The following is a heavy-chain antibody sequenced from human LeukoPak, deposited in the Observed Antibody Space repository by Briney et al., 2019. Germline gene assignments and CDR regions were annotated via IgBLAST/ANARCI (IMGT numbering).Heavy chain of an antibody. V-gene: IGHV5-51*01. CDR1: GYSFTSYW. D-gene: IGHD1-26*01. Sequence: GESLKISCKGSGYSFTSYWIGWVRQMPGKGLEWMGIIYPGDSDTRYSPSFQGQVTISADKSISTAYLQWSSLKASDTAMYYCARDRRMGVYYYYYMDVWGKGTTVTVSS. CDR2: IYPGDSDT. CDR3: ARDRRMGVYYYYYMDV. J-gene: IGHJ6*03.